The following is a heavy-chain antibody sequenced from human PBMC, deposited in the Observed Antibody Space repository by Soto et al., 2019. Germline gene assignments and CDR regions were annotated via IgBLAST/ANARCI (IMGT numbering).Heavy chain of an antibody. J-gene: IGHJ5*02. CDR3: ARHLYGSGCYYNGDPTNRFYP. V-gene: IGHV4-39*01. Sequence: SETLSLTCTVSGGSISSSSYYWGWIRQPPGKGLEWIGSIYYSGSTYYNPSLKSRVTISVDTSKNQFSLKLSSVTAADTAVYYCARHLYGSGCYYNGDPTNRFYPWGQGTLVTVSS. D-gene: IGHD3-10*01. CDR2: IYYSGST. CDR1: GGSISSSSYY.